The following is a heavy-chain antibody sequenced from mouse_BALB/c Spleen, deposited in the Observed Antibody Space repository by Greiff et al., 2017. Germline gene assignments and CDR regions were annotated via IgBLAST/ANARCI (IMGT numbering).Heavy chain of an antibody. Sequence: VQLKESGPSLVKPSQTLSLTCSVTGDSITSGYWNWIRKFPGNKLEYMGYISYSGSTYYNPSLKSRISITRDTSKNQYYLQLNSVTTEDTATYYCARLAARAHYFDYWGQGTTLTVSS. V-gene: IGHV3-8*02. CDR2: ISYSGST. D-gene: IGHD3-1*01. CDR3: ARLAARAHYFDY. J-gene: IGHJ2*01. CDR1: GDSITSGY.